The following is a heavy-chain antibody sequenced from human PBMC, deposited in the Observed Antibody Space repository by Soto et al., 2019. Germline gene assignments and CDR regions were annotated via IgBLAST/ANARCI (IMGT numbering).Heavy chain of an antibody. CDR1: GFTFTSYY. CDR3: ARDPSPGLPADYYFDY. J-gene: IGHJ4*02. Sequence: ASVKVSCKASGFTFTSYYMHWVRQAPGQGLEWMGIINPSGGFTTDAQRFQGRVTMTRDPSTSTVYMELSSLRSEDTAVYYCARDPSPGLPADYYFDYWGQGTLVTVSS. D-gene: IGHD7-27*01. V-gene: IGHV1-46*01. CDR2: INPSGGFT.